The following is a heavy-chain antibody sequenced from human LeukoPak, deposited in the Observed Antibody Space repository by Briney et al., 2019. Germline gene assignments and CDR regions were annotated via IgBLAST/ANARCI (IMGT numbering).Heavy chain of an antibody. CDR3: ARDNGYFSVDY. V-gene: IGHV3-7*01. D-gene: IGHD3-22*01. CDR2: IKQDESEK. J-gene: IGHJ4*02. CDR1: GFTFSSYW. Sequence: PGGSLRPSCAASGFTFSSYWMTWARQAPGKGLEWVANIKQDESEKYYGDSVRGRFTISRDNAQNSLYLQMNSLRAEDTAVYYCARDNGYFSVDYWGQGTLVTVSS.